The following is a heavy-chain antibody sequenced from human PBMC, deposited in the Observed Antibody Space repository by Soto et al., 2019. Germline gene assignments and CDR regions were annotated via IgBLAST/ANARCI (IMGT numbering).Heavy chain of an antibody. D-gene: IGHD5-18*01. CDR1: GGSISNYY. Sequence: SETLSLTFTVSGGSISNYYWNWIRQSPGKGLEWIGYIYSSGSTHYNNTIQKQVTITIDTSKNQDSLKVNTVTTADTAVYYCARDHPHSYGVYYFDYWGQG. CDR3: ARDHPHSYGVYYFDY. V-gene: IGHV4-59*01. CDR2: IYSSGST. J-gene: IGHJ4*02.